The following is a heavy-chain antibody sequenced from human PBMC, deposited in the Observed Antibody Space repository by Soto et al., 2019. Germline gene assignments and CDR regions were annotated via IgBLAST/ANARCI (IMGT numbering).Heavy chain of an antibody. CDR2: INHSGST. CDR1: GGSFSGYY. J-gene: IGHJ6*02. V-gene: IGHV4-34*01. D-gene: IGHD5-18*01. Sequence: PSETLSLTCAVYGGSFSGYYWSWIRQPPGKGLEWIGEINHSGSTNYNPSLKSRVTISVDTSKNQFSLKLSSVTAADTAVYYCARVRGYSYGLGYYYYGMDVWGQGTTVTVSS. CDR3: ARVRGYSYGLGYYYYGMDV.